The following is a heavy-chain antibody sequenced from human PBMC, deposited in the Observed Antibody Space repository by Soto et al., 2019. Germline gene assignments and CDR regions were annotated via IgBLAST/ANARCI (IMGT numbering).Heavy chain of an antibody. CDR2: IKEDGSEK. CDR1: GFTFITFW. CDR3: ARVRPGNYRDY. Sequence: VWSLRLSCAASGFTFITFWMEWVRQAPGKGLEWVAKIKEDGSEKYYADSVKGRFIISRDNARNSVYLQMNSLRAEDTAVYYCARVRPGNYRDYWGQGTLVTVSS. J-gene: IGHJ4*02. D-gene: IGHD3-10*01. V-gene: IGHV3-7*03.